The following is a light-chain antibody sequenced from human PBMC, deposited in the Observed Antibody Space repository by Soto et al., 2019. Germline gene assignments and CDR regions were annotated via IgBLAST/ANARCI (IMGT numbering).Light chain of an antibody. CDR3: AAWDDSLSGVV. V-gene: IGLV1-44*01. Sequence: QSVLIQPPSASGTPGQTATISCSGSSSNIGTHTVTWYQQVPGTAPKLLIFSHNQRPSGVPDRFSGSKSGTSASLAISGLRSEDEADYYCAAWDDSLSGVVFGGGTKVTVL. J-gene: IGLJ2*01. CDR2: SHN. CDR1: SSNIGTHT.